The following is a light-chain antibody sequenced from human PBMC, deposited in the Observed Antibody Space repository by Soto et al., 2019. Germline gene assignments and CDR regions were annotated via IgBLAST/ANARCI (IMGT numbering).Light chain of an antibody. J-gene: IGLJ2*01. V-gene: IGLV1-40*01. CDR2: GNS. Sequence: QSVLTQPPSVSGAPGQMVTISCTGSSSNIGAGYDVHWYQQLPGTTPKLLIYGNSNRPSGVPDRFSGSKSGTSASLAITGLQDESEADYYCQSYDRSLSGVLFCGGTKLTVL. CDR1: SSNIGAGYD. CDR3: QSYDRSLSGVL.